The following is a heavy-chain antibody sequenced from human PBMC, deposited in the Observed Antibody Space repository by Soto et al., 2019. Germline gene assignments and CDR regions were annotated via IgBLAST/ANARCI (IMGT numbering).Heavy chain of an antibody. J-gene: IGHJ4*02. V-gene: IGHV3-23*01. Sequence: EVQLLESGGGSVQPGGPLRLSWAAPGFTFSSYAMLWVRRPPGKGREWVSSISGSGGTAYYADSVKGRFSVSRDSLVNTLYLQMNSLRAEDTAVYYCAKGRGQNWNFDYWGQGTLVTVSP. CDR2: ISGSGGTA. CDR1: GFTFSSYA. D-gene: IGHD1-1*01. CDR3: AKGRGQNWNFDY.